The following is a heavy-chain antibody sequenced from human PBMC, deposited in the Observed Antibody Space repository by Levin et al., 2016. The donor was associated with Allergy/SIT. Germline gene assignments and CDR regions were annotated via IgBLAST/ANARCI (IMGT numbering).Heavy chain of an antibody. CDR2: IYYSGST. J-gene: IGHJ3*02. V-gene: IGHV4-59*01. D-gene: IGHD2-2*01. CDR3: ARLSTDAFDI. Sequence: GSLRLSCTVSGGSISSYYWSWIRQPPGKGLEWIGYIYYSGSTNYNPSLKSRVTISVDTSKNQFSLKLSSVTAADTAVYYCARLSTDAFDIWGQGTMVTVSS. CDR1: GGSISSYY.